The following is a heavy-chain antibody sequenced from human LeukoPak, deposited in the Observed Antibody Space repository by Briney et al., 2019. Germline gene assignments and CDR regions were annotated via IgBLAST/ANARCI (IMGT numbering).Heavy chain of an antibody. CDR3: VSPTADYPFLYYFDS. J-gene: IGHJ4*02. CDR2: ISSDGNSK. V-gene: IGHV3-30*09. CDR1: GFTFSTYS. Sequence: GGSLRLSCAASGFTFSTYSLNWVRQAPGKGLEWVAVISSDGNSKNFALSVKGRFAISRDNSKNTLFLQMNNLRSEDTALYYCVSPTADYPFLYYFDSWGQGTLVTVSS. D-gene: IGHD5-12*01.